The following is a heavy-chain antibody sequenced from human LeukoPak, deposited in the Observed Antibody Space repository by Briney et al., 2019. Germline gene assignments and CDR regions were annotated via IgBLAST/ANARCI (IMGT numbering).Heavy chain of an antibody. D-gene: IGHD5-12*01. CDR2: IYTSGST. V-gene: IGHV4-4*09. CDR3: ARQGYRGKDFDY. J-gene: IGHJ4*02. Sequence: SETLSPTCTVSGGSISSYYWSWIRQPPGKGLEWIGYIYTSGSTNYNPSLKSRVTISVDTSKNQFSLKLSSVTAADTAVYYCARQGYRGKDFDYWGQGTLVTVSS. CDR1: GGSISSYY.